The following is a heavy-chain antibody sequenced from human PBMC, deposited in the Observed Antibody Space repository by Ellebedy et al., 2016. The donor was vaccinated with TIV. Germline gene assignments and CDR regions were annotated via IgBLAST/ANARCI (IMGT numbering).Heavy chain of an antibody. CDR2: VYYSGSP. CDR1: GDAISDYY. CDR3: ARHKTSHVRGFTDAFDV. V-gene: IGHV4-59*08. D-gene: IGHD3-10*01. J-gene: IGHJ3*01. Sequence: SETLSLXCAVSGDAISDYYWSWLRQSPGKGMEWIGYVYYSGSPNYNFSFKSRVTMSVDRPNNQFSLKLSSVTAADTAVYYCARHKTSHVRGFTDAFDVWGHGTTVVVSS.